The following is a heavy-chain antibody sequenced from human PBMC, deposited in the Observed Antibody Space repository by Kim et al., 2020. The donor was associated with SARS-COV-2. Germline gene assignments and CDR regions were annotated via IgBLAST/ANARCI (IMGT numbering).Heavy chain of an antibody. CDR1: GFAFSNYA. CDR2: IFGSGSNT. Sequence: GGSLRLSCEASGFAFSNYAMSWVRQVPGKGLEWVSNIFGSGSNTYHADFVKGWFTISKDNSKNTLYLQMNSLRPDDTAVYYCARHVHTSTWTFCWYFDLWGRGTLVTVSS. CDR3: ARHVHTSTWTFCWYFDL. D-gene: IGHD2-2*01. V-gene: IGHV3-23*01. J-gene: IGHJ2*01.